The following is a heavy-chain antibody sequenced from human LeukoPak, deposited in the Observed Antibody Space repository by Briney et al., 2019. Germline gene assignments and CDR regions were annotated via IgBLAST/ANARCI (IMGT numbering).Heavy chain of an antibody. Sequence: SETLSLTCTVSGGSVSSGSYYWSWIRQPPGKGLEWIGYIYYSGSTNYNPSLKSRVTISVDTSKNQFSLKLSSVTAADTAVYCCARERGYYGSGSHNDAFDIWGQGTMVTVSS. D-gene: IGHD3-10*01. CDR2: IYYSGST. CDR3: ARERGYYGSGSHNDAFDI. J-gene: IGHJ3*02. CDR1: GGSVSSGSYY. V-gene: IGHV4-61*01.